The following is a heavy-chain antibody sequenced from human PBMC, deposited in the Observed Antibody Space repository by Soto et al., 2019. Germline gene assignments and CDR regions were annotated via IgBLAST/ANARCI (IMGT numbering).Heavy chain of an antibody. CDR3: AGGRITLRT. V-gene: IGHV3-48*02. D-gene: IGHD3-22*01. Sequence: EVQLVESGGGSVQPGGSLRLSCAASEFSFSSDHMNWVRQAPGKGLEWISYISSSSSGIYYADSVKGRFTISRDNAKKALNLQMNSLGDEDTAMFYCAGGRITLRTWGQGTPVTVSS. CDR2: ISSSSSGI. CDR1: EFSFSSDH. J-gene: IGHJ5*02.